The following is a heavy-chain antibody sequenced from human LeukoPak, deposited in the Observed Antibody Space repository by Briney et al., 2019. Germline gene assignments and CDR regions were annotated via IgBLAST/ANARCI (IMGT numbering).Heavy chain of an antibody. CDR3: ASIAVAGTGAYYYYYGMDV. CDR2: ISSGSTYI. D-gene: IGHD6-19*01. Sequence: KPGGSLRLSCAASGFTFSSYRMNWVRQAPGKGLEWVSSISSGSTYIYYADSVKGRFTISRDNAKNSLYLQMNSLRAEDTAVYYCASIAVAGTGAYYYYYGMDVWGQGTTVTVSS. V-gene: IGHV3-21*01. CDR1: GFTFSSYR. J-gene: IGHJ6*02.